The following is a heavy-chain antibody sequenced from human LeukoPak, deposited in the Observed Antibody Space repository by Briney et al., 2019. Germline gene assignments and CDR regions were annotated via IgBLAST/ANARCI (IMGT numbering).Heavy chain of an antibody. V-gene: IGHV1-2*02. CDR2: INPNSGGT. CDR3: ARVDCSGGSCYLGLCDY. Sequence: ASVKVSCKASGYTFTGYYMHWVRQAPGQGLEWMGWINPNSGGTNYAQKLQGRVTMTTDTSTSTAYMELRSLRSDDTAVYYCARVDCSGGSCYLGLCDYWGQGTLVTVSS. CDR1: GYTFTGYY. J-gene: IGHJ4*02. D-gene: IGHD2-15*01.